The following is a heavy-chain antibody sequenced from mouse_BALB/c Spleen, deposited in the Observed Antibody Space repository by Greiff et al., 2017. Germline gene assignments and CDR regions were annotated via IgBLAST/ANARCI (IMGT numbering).Heavy chain of an antibody. V-gene: IGHV5-6-4*01. CDR3: TRDGRYDAMDY. Sequence: EVKLMESGGGLVKPGGSLKLSCAASGFTFSSYTMSWVRQTPEKRLEWVATISSGGSYTYYPDSVKGRFTISRDNAKNTLYLQMSSLKSEDTAMYYCTRDGRYDAMDYWGQGTSVTVSS. CDR1: GFTFSSYT. J-gene: IGHJ4*01. D-gene: IGHD2-14*01. CDR2: ISSGGSYT.